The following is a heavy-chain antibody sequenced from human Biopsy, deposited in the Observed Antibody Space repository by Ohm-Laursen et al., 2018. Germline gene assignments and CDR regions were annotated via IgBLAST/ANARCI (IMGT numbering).Heavy chain of an antibody. J-gene: IGHJ4*02. CDR3: ALAAAQTVTHFDY. Sequence: GSLRLSCAASGFTFSSYAMTWFRQAPGKGLEWVSTISGNSDIIYDTDSVRGRFTISRDNSKNTLYLQMSSLRADDTAVYYCALAAAQTVTHFDYWGQGTLVTVSS. CDR1: GFTFSSYA. V-gene: IGHV3-23*01. D-gene: IGHD4-17*01. CDR2: ISGNSDII.